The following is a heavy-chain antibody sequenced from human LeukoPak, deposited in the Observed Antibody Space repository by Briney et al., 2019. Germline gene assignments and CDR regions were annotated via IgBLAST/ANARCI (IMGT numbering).Heavy chain of an antibody. V-gene: IGHV4-4*02. CDR2: IYYSGST. CDR1: GGSISSSNW. D-gene: IGHD3-10*01. J-gene: IGHJ6*02. Sequence: SETLSLTCAVSGGSISSSNWWSWVRQPPGKGLEWIGYIYYSGSTNYNPSLKSRVTISVDTSKNQFSLKVSSVTAADTAVYYCARDARGSSYMDVWGQGTTVTVSS. CDR3: ARDARGSSYMDV.